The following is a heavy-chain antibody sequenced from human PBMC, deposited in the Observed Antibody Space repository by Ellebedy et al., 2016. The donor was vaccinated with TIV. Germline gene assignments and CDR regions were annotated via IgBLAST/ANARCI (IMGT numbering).Heavy chain of an antibody. J-gene: IGHJ5*02. Sequence: MPSETLSLTCTVSGGSISSSYYYWDWFRQSPGKGLEWIGSINYSGNTHYNPSLKGRVPLSVDASKNQFSLNLTSVTAADTAVYFCARHRYSAGWFEDWGQGTLVAVSS. D-gene: IGHD2-8*02. CDR2: INYSGNT. CDR3: ARHRYSAGWFED. CDR1: GGSISSSYYY. V-gene: IGHV4-39*01.